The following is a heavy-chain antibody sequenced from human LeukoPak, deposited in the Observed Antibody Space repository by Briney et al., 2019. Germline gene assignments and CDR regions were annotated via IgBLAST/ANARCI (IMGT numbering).Heavy chain of an antibody. CDR1: GGPINSNIYH. J-gene: IGHJ3*02. V-gene: IGHV4-39*01. CDR3: ARVLLWFGDFSVKAFDI. Sequence: SETLSLTCNVSGGPINSNIYHWAWVRQPPGKGLEWIVSIYYSGSTYYNPSLKSRITISVDTFRSQVSLKMRSVTAADTAVYYCARVLLWFGDFSVKAFDIWGQGTMVTVSP. CDR2: IYYSGST. D-gene: IGHD3-10*01.